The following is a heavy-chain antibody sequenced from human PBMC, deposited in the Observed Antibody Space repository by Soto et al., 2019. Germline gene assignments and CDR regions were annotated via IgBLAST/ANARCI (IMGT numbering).Heavy chain of an antibody. CDR3: ARGALSSGRIFSY. D-gene: IGHD6-19*01. V-gene: IGHV4-59*01. CDR2: IYYSGST. J-gene: IGHJ4*02. CDR1: GGSISSYY. Sequence: SETLSLTCTVSGGSISSYYWSWIRQPPGKGLEWIGYIYYSGSTNYNPSLKSRVTISVDTSKNQFSLKLSSVTAADTAVYYCARGALSSGRIFSYWGQGTLVTVSS.